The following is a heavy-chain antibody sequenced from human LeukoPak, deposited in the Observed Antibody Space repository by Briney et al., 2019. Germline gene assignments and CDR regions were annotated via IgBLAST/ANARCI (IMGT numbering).Heavy chain of an antibody. D-gene: IGHD5/OR15-5a*01. CDR2: SYTSGST. V-gene: IGHV4-4*07. J-gene: IGHJ4*02. CDR1: GGSISSYY. Sequence: SETLSLTCTVPGGSISSYYWSWIRQPAGKGLERIGRSYTSGSTNYNASLKSRVTMSVDTSKNQFSLKLSSVTAADTVVYYCAREGRLPYFDYWGQGTLVTVSS. CDR3: AREGRLPYFDY.